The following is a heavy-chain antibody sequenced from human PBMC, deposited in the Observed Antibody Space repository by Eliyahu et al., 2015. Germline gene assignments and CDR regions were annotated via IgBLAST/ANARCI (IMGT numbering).Heavy chain of an antibody. V-gene: IGHV3-53*01. CDR1: GFPVSSNX. D-gene: IGHD3-16*01. J-gene: IGHJ4*02. CDR2: MYNGGAT. CDR3: ARDLGAYKRAFDY. Sequence: EVQLVESGGGLIQPGGSLRLSCAASGFPVSSNXLSGVRQAPGKGLEWLSVMYNGGATYYADSVKGRFTISRDNSKNTLYLQMNSLRADDTAVYYCARDLGAYKRAFDYWGQGTLVTVSS.